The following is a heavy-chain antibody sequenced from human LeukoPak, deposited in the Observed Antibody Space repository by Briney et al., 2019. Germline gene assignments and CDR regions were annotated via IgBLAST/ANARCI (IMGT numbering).Heavy chain of an antibody. D-gene: IGHD6-13*01. CDR2: ISYDGSNK. Sequence: GGSLRLSCAASGFTFSSYEMNWVRQAPGKGLEWVAVISYDGSNKFYVDSVKGRFTISRDNSKNTLYLQMNSLRAEDTAVYYCAKSGSIATDPVAFDIWGQGTMVTVSS. V-gene: IGHV3-30*18. CDR1: GFTFSSYE. J-gene: IGHJ3*02. CDR3: AKSGSIATDPVAFDI.